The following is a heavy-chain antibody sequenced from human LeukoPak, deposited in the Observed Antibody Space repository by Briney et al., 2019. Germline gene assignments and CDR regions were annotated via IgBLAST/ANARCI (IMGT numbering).Heavy chain of an antibody. Sequence: SETLSLTCTVSGGSISSGGYYWSWIRQPPGKGLEWIGYIYHSGSTHYNPSLKSRVTISVDRSKNQFSLKLSSVTAADTAVYYCARSDHYDSNGYYDYWGQGTLVTVSS. CDR1: GGSISSGGYY. D-gene: IGHD3-22*01. V-gene: IGHV4-30-2*01. J-gene: IGHJ4*02. CDR3: ARSDHYDSNGYYDY. CDR2: IYHSGST.